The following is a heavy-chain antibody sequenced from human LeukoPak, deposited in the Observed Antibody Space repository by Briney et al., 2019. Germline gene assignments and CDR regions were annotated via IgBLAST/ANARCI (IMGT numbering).Heavy chain of an antibody. CDR2: IYYSGST. Sequence: SETLSLTCTVSGGSISSSSYYWGWIRQPPGKGLEWIGSIYYSGSTYYNPSLKSRVTISVDTSKNQFFLELSSVTAADTAVYYCARQRGGYDFWSGRDLYYFDYWGQGTLVTVSS. J-gene: IGHJ4*02. CDR1: GGSISSSSYY. V-gene: IGHV4-39*01. D-gene: IGHD3-3*01. CDR3: ARQRGGYDFWSGRDLYYFDY.